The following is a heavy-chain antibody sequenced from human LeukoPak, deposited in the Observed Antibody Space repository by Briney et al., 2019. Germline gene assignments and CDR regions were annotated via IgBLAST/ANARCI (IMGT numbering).Heavy chain of an antibody. D-gene: IGHD3-10*01. CDR1: GFIFSSSA. Sequence: GGSLRLSCAVSGFIFSSSAMSWVRQAPGKGLEWDSAISGGGDDTSYADSARGRFTVSRDNSKNTLYLQMNSLRAEDTAVYYCTRLQGFGELLGPYDAFDIWGQGTMVTVSS. J-gene: IGHJ3*02. CDR2: ISGGGDDT. V-gene: IGHV3-23*01. CDR3: TRLQGFGELLGPYDAFDI.